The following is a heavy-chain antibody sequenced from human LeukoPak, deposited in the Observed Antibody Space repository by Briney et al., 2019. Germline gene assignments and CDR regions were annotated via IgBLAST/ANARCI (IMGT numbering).Heavy chain of an antibody. Sequence: GGSLRLSCAASGFTFSSYAMSWVRQAPGKGLEWVPAISGSGGSTYYADSVKGRFTISRDNSKNTLYLQMNSLRAEDTAVYYCAKASFTIAAAGTQFDYWGQGTLVTVSS. V-gene: IGHV3-23*01. CDR1: GFTFSSYA. CDR2: ISGSGGST. D-gene: IGHD6-13*01. CDR3: AKASFTIAAAGTQFDY. J-gene: IGHJ4*02.